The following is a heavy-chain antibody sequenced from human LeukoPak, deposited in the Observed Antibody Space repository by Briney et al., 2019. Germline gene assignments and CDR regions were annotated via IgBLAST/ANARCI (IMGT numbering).Heavy chain of an antibody. J-gene: IGHJ3*02. CDR2: IYYSGST. D-gene: IGHD6-13*01. CDR3: ARGGYSSSWYEAFDI. CDR1: GGSISSYY. V-gene: IGHV4-59*01. Sequence: SETLSLTCTVYGGSISSYYWSWIRQPPGKGLEWIGYIYYSGSTNYNPSLKSRVTISVDTSKNQFSLKLSSVTAADTAVYYCARGGYSSSWYEAFDIWGQGTMVTVSS.